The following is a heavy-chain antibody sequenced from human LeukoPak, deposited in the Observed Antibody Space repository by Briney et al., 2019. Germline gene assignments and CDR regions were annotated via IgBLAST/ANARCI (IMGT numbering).Heavy chain of an antibody. D-gene: IGHD1-14*01. Sequence: SETLSLTCAVYGGSFSGCYWSWIRQPPGKGLEWIGEINHSGSTNYNPSLKSRVTISVDTSKNQFSLKLSSVTAADTAVYYCARPTPVTDYYYYMDVWGKGTTVTVSS. CDR1: GGSFSGCY. J-gene: IGHJ6*03. V-gene: IGHV4-34*01. CDR3: ARPTPVTDYYYYMDV. CDR2: INHSGST.